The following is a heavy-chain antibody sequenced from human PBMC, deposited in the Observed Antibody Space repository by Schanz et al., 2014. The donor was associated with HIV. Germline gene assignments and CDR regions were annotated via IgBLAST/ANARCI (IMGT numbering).Heavy chain of an antibody. Sequence: EVQVVESGGGLAQPGRSLRLSCVVSGLSLSDFAWHWVRQTPERGLEWVSGITGSGSHIYYADSVKGRFTIFRDNSKNTLYLQMNSLRADDTAVYYCANSGYCTNGVCYTRGDGTDVWGRGTTVTVSS. CDR1: GLSLSDFA. CDR3: ANSGYCTNGVCYTRGDGTDV. D-gene: IGHD2-8*01. CDR2: ITGSGSHI. J-gene: IGHJ6*02. V-gene: IGHV3-23*04.